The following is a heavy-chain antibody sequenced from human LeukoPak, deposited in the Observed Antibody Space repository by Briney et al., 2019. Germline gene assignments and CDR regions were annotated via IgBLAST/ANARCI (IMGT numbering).Heavy chain of an antibody. Sequence: GGSLRLSCAASGFSFSSRWMSWVRQAPGKGLEWVAKTKEDGSEKYYVDSVKGRFTISRDNAKNSLYLQMNSLRAEDTAVYYCARHGNYDFDYWGQGTLVTVSS. CDR1: GFSFSSRW. CDR3: ARHGNYDFDY. J-gene: IGHJ4*02. V-gene: IGHV3-7*05. CDR2: TKEDGSEK. D-gene: IGHD3-16*01.